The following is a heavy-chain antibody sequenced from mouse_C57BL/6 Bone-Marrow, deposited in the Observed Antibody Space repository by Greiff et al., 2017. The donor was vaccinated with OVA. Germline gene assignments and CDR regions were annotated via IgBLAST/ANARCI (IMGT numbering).Heavy chain of an antibody. CDR3: ARRGGWLLL. CDR2: INPNNGGT. Sequence: EVQLQQSGPELVKPGASVKISCKASGYTFTDYYMNWVKQSHGKSLEWIGDINPNNGGTSYNQKFKGKATLTVDKSSSTAYMELRSLTSEDSAVYYCARRGGWLLLWGQGTLVTVSA. CDR1: GYTFTDYY. D-gene: IGHD2-3*01. J-gene: IGHJ3*01. V-gene: IGHV1-26*01.